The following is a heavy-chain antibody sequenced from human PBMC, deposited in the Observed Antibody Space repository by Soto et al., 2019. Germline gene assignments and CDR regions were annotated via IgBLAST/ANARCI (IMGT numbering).Heavy chain of an antibody. Sequence: GGSMRLSCVASGFTFRTHVPHWVRQAPGKGLEWVAVASPAEDIKIYADSVKGRFTISRDNSLNTLYLQMDSLRPEDTAMYYCARDPMPGAPDYLDYWGQGTMVTVSS. J-gene: IGHJ4*02. CDR2: ASPAEDIK. V-gene: IGHV3-30-3*01. D-gene: IGHD2-2*01. CDR3: ARDPMPGAPDYLDY. CDR1: GFTFRTHV.